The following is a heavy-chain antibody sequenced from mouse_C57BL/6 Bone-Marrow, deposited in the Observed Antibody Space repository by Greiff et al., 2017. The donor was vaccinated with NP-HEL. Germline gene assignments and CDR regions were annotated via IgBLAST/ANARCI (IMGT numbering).Heavy chain of an antibody. V-gene: IGHV5-16*01. CDR1: GFTFSDYY. Sequence: EVKLVESEGGLVQPGRSMKLSCTASGFTFSDYYMAWVRQVPEKGLEWVANINYDGSSTYYLDSLKSRFIISRDNAKNILYLQMSSLKSEDTATYYCARDADGGGYFDVWGTGTTVTVSS. J-gene: IGHJ1*03. CDR2: INYDGSST. CDR3: ARDADGGGYFDV. D-gene: IGHD1-1*02.